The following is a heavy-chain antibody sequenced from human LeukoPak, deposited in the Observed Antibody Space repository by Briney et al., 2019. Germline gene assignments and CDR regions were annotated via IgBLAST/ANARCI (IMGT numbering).Heavy chain of an antibody. CDR1: GFTFSSDW. Sequence: GGSLRLSCAASGFTFSSDWMDWVRQAPGKGLEWVANIGPDGSDKQYVDSMKDRFTISRDNAQNSVYLHMNSLTAEDTAVYYCTRFRRSAQSYWGQGTLVTVSS. J-gene: IGHJ4*02. V-gene: IGHV3-7*01. CDR2: IGPDGSDK. CDR3: TRFRRSAQSY. D-gene: IGHD2-15*01.